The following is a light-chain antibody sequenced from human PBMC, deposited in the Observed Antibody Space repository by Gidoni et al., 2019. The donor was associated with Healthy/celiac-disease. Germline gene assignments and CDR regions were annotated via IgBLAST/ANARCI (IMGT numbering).Light chain of an antibody. CDR2: QDS. V-gene: IGLV3-1*01. Sequence: SYELPQPPSVSVSPGPTASIPCSGYKLGDKYACWYQQKPGQSPVLVIYQDSKRPSGIPERFSGSNSGNTATLTISGTQAMDEADYYCQAWDSSTYVVFGGGTKLTVL. CDR1: KLGDKY. J-gene: IGLJ2*01. CDR3: QAWDSSTYVV.